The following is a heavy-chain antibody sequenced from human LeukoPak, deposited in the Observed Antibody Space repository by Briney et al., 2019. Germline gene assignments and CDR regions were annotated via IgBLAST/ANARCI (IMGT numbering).Heavy chain of an antibody. D-gene: IGHD6-19*01. CDR3: VRQAGPDVDY. V-gene: IGHV1-2*02. Sequence: GASVKVSCKASGYSFTCYYMHWVRQAPGQGLEWMGWINPNSGGTNYAQKFQGRVTMTRDTSISTAYMELSRLRSDDTAVYYCVRQAGPDVDYWGQGTLVTVSS. CDR2: INPNSGGT. J-gene: IGHJ4*02. CDR1: GYSFTCYY.